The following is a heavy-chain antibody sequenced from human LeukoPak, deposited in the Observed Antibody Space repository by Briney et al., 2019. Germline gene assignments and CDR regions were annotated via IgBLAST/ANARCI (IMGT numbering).Heavy chain of an antibody. Sequence: GESLRLSCAASGFTFSSYSLNWVRQAPGKGLEWVSHISSGSSAIFYADSVRGRFTISRDNAKNSLYMQMISLRDEDTAVYYCAREPRYCGGDCGAFDIWGQGTMVTVSS. CDR3: AREPRYCGGDCGAFDI. D-gene: IGHD2-21*02. CDR1: GFTFSSYS. J-gene: IGHJ3*02. CDR2: ISSGSSAI. V-gene: IGHV3-48*02.